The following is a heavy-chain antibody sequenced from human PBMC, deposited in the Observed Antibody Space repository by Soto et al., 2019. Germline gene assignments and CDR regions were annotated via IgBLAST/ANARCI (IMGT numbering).Heavy chain of an antibody. J-gene: IGHJ4*02. CDR2: IYYSGSS. CDR1: GASVSSYY. CDR3: ERAQGIGVAQLDY. V-gene: IGHV4-59*02. D-gene: IGHD6-19*01. Sequence: SETLSLTCTVSGASVSSYYWSWVRQPPGKGLEWIGYIYYSGSSNYNPSLKSRVTISVDTSKSQISLKLSSVTAADTAVYYCERAQGIGVAQLDYWGQGTLVTVSS.